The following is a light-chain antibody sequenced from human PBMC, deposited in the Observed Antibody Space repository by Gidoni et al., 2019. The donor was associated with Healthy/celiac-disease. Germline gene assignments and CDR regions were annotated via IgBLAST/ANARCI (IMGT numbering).Light chain of an antibody. CDR3: CSYAGSSTFYVV. V-gene: IGLV2-23*03. CDR2: EGS. Sequence: QSALTQPASVSGSPGPSITISCTGTSSDVGSYNLVSWYQQHPGKAPKLMIYEGSKRPSGVSNRFSGSKSGNTASLTISGLRAEDEADYYCCSYAGSSTFYVVFGGGTKLTVL. J-gene: IGLJ2*01. CDR1: SSDVGSYNL.